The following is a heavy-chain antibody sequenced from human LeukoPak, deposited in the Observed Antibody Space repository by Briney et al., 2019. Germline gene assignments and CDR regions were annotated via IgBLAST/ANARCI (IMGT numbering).Heavy chain of an antibody. Sequence: GGSLRLSCAASGFTVSSNYMSWVRQAPGKGLEWVSVIYSGGSTYYADSVKGRFTISRDNSKNTLYLQMNSLKTEDTAVYYCTTAPGLYYDHVWGSYRYNPDYWGQGTLVTVSS. D-gene: IGHD3-16*02. V-gene: IGHV3-66*01. J-gene: IGHJ4*02. CDR2: IYSGGST. CDR1: GFTVSSNY. CDR3: TTAPGLYYDHVWGSYRYNPDY.